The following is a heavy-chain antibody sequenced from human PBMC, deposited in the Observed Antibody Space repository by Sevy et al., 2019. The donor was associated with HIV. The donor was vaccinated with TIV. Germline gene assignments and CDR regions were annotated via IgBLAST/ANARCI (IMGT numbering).Heavy chain of an antibody. Sequence: WGSLRLSCAASGFNFSPYALHWVRQVPGKGLEWVATISSDGSKRYYTDSVKGRFSISRDNSKNTLYLQMNNLTPEDTAVFYCAKEGYYYDSRSSDWFDPWGQGALVTVSS. J-gene: IGHJ5*02. D-gene: IGHD3-22*01. CDR2: ISSDGSKR. CDR3: AKEGYYYDSRSSDWFDP. V-gene: IGHV3-30*18. CDR1: GFNFSPYA.